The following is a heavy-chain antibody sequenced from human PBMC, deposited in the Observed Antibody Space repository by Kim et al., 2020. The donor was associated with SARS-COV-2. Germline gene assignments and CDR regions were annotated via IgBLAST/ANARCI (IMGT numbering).Heavy chain of an antibody. J-gene: IGHJ6*02. Sequence: GGSLRLSCAASGFTFSSYGMHWVRQAPGKGLEWVAVISYDGSNKYYADSVKGRFTISRDNSKNTLYLQMNSLRAEDTAVYYCAKDGMLLYYGSGSYPTYYYYGMDVWGQGTTVTVSS. CDR2: ISYDGSNK. D-gene: IGHD3-10*01. CDR3: AKDGMLLYYGSGSYPTYYYYGMDV. CDR1: GFTFSSYG. V-gene: IGHV3-30*18.